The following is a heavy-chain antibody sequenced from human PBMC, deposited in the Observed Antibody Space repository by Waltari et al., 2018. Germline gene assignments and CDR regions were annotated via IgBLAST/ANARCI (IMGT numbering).Heavy chain of an antibody. J-gene: IGHJ5*01. CDR1: GFTFSSFA. V-gene: IGHV3-23*01. CDR2: VSGTGGLK. Sequence: EVQLLQSGGGLVQPGGSLKLSCVASGFTFSSFAMGWVRQAPGKGLGWVSGVSGTGGLKYDADSVKGRFTISRDNAKNTVYLEISSLRADDTAVYYCAKPARGVIEDWFDSWGQGSLVSVSS. D-gene: IGHD3-10*01. CDR3: AKPARGVIEDWFDS.